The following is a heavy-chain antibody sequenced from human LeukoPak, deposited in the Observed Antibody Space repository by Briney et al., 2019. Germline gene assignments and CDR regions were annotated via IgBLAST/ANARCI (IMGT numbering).Heavy chain of an antibody. CDR2: IYSGGST. Sequence: GGSLRLSCAASGFTVSSNYMSWVRQAPGKGPEWVSVIYSGGSTYYADSVKGRFTISRDNSKNTLYLQMNSLRAEDTAVYYCARGATYYDILTGYYSSGVFDYWGQGTLVTVSS. CDR3: ARGATYYDILTGYYSSGVFDY. CDR1: GFTVSSNY. D-gene: IGHD3-9*01. V-gene: IGHV3-66*01. J-gene: IGHJ4*02.